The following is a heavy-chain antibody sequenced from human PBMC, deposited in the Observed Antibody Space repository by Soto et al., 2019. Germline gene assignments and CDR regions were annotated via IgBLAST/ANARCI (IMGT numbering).Heavy chain of an antibody. D-gene: IGHD6-19*01. CDR1: GFTFSSYV. CDR2: ISYDGSNK. Sequence: QVQLVESGGGVVQPGRSLRLSCAASGFTFSSYVMHWVRQAPGKGLEWVAVISYDGSNKYYADSVKGRFTISRDNSKNTLYLQMNSLRAEDTAVYYCAKSIGEGIAVADYYYGMDVWGQGTTVTVSS. CDR3: AKSIGEGIAVADYYYGMDV. V-gene: IGHV3-30*18. J-gene: IGHJ6*02.